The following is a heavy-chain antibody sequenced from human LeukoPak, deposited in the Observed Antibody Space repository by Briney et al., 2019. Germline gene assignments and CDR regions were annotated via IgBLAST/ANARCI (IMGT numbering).Heavy chain of an antibody. V-gene: IGHV3-30*04. Sequence: PGGSLRLSCAASGFTFSSYAMHWVRQAPGKGLEWVAVISYDGSNKYYADSVKGRFTISRDNSKNTLYLQMNSLRAEDTAVYYCARQRLPDFWSGYYNGAPFDYWGRGTLVTVSS. CDR3: ARQRLPDFWSGYYNGAPFDY. D-gene: IGHD3-3*01. CDR1: GFTFSSYA. J-gene: IGHJ4*02. CDR2: ISYDGSNK.